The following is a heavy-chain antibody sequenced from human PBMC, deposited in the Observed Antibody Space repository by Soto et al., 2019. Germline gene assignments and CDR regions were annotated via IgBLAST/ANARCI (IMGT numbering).Heavy chain of an antibody. D-gene: IGHD2-2*01. CDR3: ARVSVDVPA. J-gene: IGHJ4*02. Sequence: QLVQSGAEVKKPGASVRVSCKTSGPTFIAYYIHWGRQAPGQGLEWMGWIDPKSGGTTYEQKFLGRVTMTRDTSMNTAYMDLNSLTSDDTAVYYCARVSVDVPAWGQGTLITVSS. CDR2: IDPKSGGT. V-gene: IGHV1-2*02. CDR1: GPTFIAYY.